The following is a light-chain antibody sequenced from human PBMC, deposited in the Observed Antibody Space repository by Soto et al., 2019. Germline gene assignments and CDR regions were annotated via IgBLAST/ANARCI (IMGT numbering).Light chain of an antibody. J-gene: IGKJ2*01. CDR2: DAL. CDR3: QYYDNLYT. CDR1: HDISNY. Sequence: DIPMTQSPSSLSASVGDRVTITCQTSHDISNYLNWYQQKPGKAPKLLIYDALNLEAGVSSRFSGSGYGTDFTLTISSLRPEDIATYYCQYYDNLYTFGQGTNLEIK. V-gene: IGKV1-33*01.